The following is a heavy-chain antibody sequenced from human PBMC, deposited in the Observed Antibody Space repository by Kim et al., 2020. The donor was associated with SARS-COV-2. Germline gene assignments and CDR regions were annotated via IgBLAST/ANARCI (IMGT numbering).Heavy chain of an antibody. J-gene: IGHJ4*02. Sequence: SPSFQGQVTISADKSISTAYLQWSSLKASDTAMYYCAKHEGAGTTSPFDYWGQGTLVTVSS. D-gene: IGHD1-1*01. V-gene: IGHV5-51*01. CDR3: AKHEGAGTTSPFDY.